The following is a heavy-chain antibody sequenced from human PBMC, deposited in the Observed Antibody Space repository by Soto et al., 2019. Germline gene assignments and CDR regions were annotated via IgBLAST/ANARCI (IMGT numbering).Heavy chain of an antibody. CDR3: ERGLNMVRGPSARSYDKYPYSFMDV. Sequence: QVQLVQSGAEVKKPGASVKVSCKASGYTFNSYDINWVRQATGQGLEWMGWRNPNSGNTVYAQKFQGRVTMTRNTSISTAYMELSSLRSEDTAVYSCERGLNMVRGPSARSYDKYPYSFMDVWGKRTTVTVSS. V-gene: IGHV1-8*01. CDR2: RNPNSGNT. J-gene: IGHJ6*03. D-gene: IGHD3-10*01. CDR1: GYTFNSYD.